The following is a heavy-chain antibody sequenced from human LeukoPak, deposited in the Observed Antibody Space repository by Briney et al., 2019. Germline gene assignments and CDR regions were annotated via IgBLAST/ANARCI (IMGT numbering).Heavy chain of an antibody. D-gene: IGHD2-8*02. CDR1: GFTFSSYS. J-gene: IGHJ4*02. CDR3: ARVSTGKYYFDS. Sequence: GGSLRLSCAASGFTFSSYSMNWVRQAPGKGLVWVTRINTDGSTTSYADSVEGRFTISRDNAKNTLYLQMNSLRAEDTAVYCCARVSTGKYYFDSWGQGTLVTVSS. CDR2: INTDGSTT. V-gene: IGHV3-74*01.